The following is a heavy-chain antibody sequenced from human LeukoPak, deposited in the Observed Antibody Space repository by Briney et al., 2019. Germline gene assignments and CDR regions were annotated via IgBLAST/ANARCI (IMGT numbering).Heavy chain of an antibody. V-gene: IGHV3-7*01. D-gene: IGHD3-22*01. CDR1: GFTFSSYW. CDR2: IKQDGSEK. J-gene: IGHJ5*02. CDR3: AREIGYDSSGYYGGTDWFDP. Sequence: PGGPLRLSCAASGFTFSSYWMSWVRQAPGKGLEWVANIKQDGSEKYYVDSVKGRFTISRDNAKNSLYLQMNSLRAEDTAVYYCAREIGYDSSGYYGGTDWFDPWGKGTLVTVSS.